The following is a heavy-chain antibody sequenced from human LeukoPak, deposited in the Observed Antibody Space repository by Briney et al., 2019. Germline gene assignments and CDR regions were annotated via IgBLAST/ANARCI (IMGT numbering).Heavy chain of an antibody. D-gene: IGHD4-17*01. CDR1: GFTFSSYW. V-gene: IGHV3-30*18. CDR3: AKVWSDYGDHGTLDY. CDR2: ISYDGSNK. Sequence: GGSLRLSCAASGFTFSSYWMSWVRQAPGKGLEWVAVISYDGSNKYYADSVKGRFTISRDNSKNTLYLQMNSLRAEDTAVYYCAKVWSDYGDHGTLDYWGQGTLVTVSS. J-gene: IGHJ4*02.